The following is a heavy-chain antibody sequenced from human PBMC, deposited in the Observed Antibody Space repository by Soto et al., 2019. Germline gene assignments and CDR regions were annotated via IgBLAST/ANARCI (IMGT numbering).Heavy chain of an antibody. CDR1: GGTFSSYA. CDR2: IIPISDTT. Sequence: QVQLVQSGAEVKKPGSSVKVSCKASGGTFSSYAISWVRQAPGQGLEWVGGIIPISDTTNYAQKFQGRVTNTADEYTSTAYMELSSLRSEDTAVYYCARSQGSSTSLEIYYYYYYGMDVWGQGTTVTVSS. D-gene: IGHD2-2*01. V-gene: IGHV1-69*01. CDR3: ARSQGSSTSLEIYYYYYYGMDV. J-gene: IGHJ6*02.